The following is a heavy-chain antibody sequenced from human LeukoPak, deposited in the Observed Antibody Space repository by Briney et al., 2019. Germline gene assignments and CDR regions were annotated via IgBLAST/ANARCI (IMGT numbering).Heavy chain of an antibody. Sequence: PGGSLRLSCAASGFTFNNYGMSWVRQAPGKGLEWVSGISGSGVRTDYADSVKGRFTISRDNAKNTLYLQMNSLRAEDTAVYYCAKGSREWELLDAFDIWGRGTMVTVSS. D-gene: IGHD1-26*01. J-gene: IGHJ3*02. V-gene: IGHV3-23*01. CDR3: AKGSREWELLDAFDI. CDR1: GFTFNNYG. CDR2: ISGSGVRT.